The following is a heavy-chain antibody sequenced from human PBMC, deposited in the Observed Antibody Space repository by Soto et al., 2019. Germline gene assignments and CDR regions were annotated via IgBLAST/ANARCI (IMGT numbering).Heavy chain of an antibody. V-gene: IGHV5-51*01. CDR3: ARRGYCSGGSCYYYGMDV. CDR2: IYPGDSDT. J-gene: IGHJ6*02. Sequence: PGESLKISCKGSGYSFTSYWIGWVRQMPGKGLEWMGIIYPGDSDTRYSPSFQGQVTISADKSISTAYLQWSSLKASDTAMYYCARRGYCSGGSCYYYGMDVWGQGTTVTVSS. CDR1: GYSFTSYW. D-gene: IGHD2-15*01.